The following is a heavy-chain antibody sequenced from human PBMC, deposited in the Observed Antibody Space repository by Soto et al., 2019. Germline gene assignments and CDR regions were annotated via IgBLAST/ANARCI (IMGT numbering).Heavy chain of an antibody. D-gene: IGHD2-2*01. J-gene: IGHJ3*02. CDR1: GFTFSGAG. Sequence: PGGSLRLSCAASGFTFSGAGIHWVRQASGKGLEWVGRIRSKANNYATAYAASVKGRFTISRDDSKNTAYLQMNSLKTEDTAVYYCTRLTEIVVVQSFDIWVQGTMVTVSS. CDR2: IRSKANNYAT. CDR3: TRLTEIVVVQSFDI. V-gene: IGHV3-73*01.